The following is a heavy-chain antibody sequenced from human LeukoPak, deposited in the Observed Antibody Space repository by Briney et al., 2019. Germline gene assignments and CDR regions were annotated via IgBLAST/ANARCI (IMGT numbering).Heavy chain of an antibody. CDR3: ARGPIIDIVIVPAADDYYYMDV. J-gene: IGHJ6*03. CDR2: ISAYNGNT. CDR1: GYTFTGYY. D-gene: IGHD2-2*01. V-gene: IGHV1-18*04. Sequence: GAPVKVSCKASGYTFTGYYMHWVRQAPGQGLEWMGWISAYNGNTKYPQKLQGRVTMTTDTSTSTAYMELRSLRSDDTAVYYCARGPIIDIVIVPAADDYYYMDVWGKGTTVTVSS.